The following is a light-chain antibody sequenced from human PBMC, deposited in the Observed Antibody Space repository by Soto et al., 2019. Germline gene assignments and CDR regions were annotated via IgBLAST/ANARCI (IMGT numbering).Light chain of an antibody. CDR2: DVS. J-gene: IGLJ1*01. CDR3: SAFTGTPYV. Sequence: QSALTQPASMSGSPGQWITISCTGSHVRGNKYVSWYQHYPGKAPKLIISDVSSRPSGVSDRFSGSKSGDSASLTISGLQAEDEADYYCSAFTGTPYVFGTGTKVTVL. V-gene: IGLV2-14*03. CDR1: HVRGNKY.